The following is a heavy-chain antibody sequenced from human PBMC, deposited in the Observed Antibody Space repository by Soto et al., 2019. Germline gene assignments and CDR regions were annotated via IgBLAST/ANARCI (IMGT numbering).Heavy chain of an antibody. D-gene: IGHD2-21*02. V-gene: IGHV4-31*03. Sequence: QVQLQESGPGLVKPSQTLSLTCTVSGGSISSGGYYWSWIRQHPGKGLEWIGYIYYSGSTYYNPSLESRITNSVDTSKNQFSLKLSSVTAADTAVYYCARSSPVVTAPWGQGTLVTVSS. CDR3: ARSSPVVTAP. J-gene: IGHJ5*02. CDR2: IYYSGST. CDR1: GGSISSGGYY.